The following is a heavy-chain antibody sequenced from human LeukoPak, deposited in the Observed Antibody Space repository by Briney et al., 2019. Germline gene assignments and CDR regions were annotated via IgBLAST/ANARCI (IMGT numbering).Heavy chain of an antibody. CDR1: GGSFSGYY. CDR3: ARPLRYCSSTSCYRYFQH. V-gene: IGHV4-34*01. D-gene: IGHD2-2*01. Sequence: ETLSLTCAVYGGSFSGYYWSWIRQPPGKGLEWIGEINHSGSTNYNPSLKSRVTISVDTSKNQFSLKLSSVTAADTAVYYCARPLRYCSSTSCYRYFQHWGQGTLVTVSS. J-gene: IGHJ1*01. CDR2: INHSGST.